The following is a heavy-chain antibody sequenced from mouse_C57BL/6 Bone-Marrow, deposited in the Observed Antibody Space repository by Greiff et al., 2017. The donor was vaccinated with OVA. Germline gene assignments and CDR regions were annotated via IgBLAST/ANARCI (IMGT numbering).Heavy chain of an antibody. J-gene: IGHJ3*01. CDR3: SQDSSGPSWFAY. V-gene: IGHV14-3*01. CDR2: IDPANGNT. CDR1: GFNIKNTY. D-gene: IGHD3-2*02. Sequence: VQLQQSVAELVRPGASVKLSCTASGFNIKNTYMHWVKQRPEQGLEWIGRIDPANGNTKYAPKFQGKATITADTSSNTAYLQLSSLTSEATAIYYCSQDSSGPSWFAYWGQGTLVTVSA.